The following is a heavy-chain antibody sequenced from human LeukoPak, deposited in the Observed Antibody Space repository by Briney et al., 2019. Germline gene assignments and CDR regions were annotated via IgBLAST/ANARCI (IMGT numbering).Heavy chain of an antibody. CDR2: IYYSGST. D-gene: IGHD4-23*01. V-gene: IGHV4-59*01. J-gene: IGHJ4*02. CDR1: GGSISSYY. Sequence: SETLSLTCTVSGGSISSYYWSWIRQPPEKGLEWIGYIYYSGSTNYNTSLKSRVNISVDTSKNQFSLKLSSVTAADTAVYYCARATVADYYFDYWGQGTLVTVSS. CDR3: ARATVADYYFDY.